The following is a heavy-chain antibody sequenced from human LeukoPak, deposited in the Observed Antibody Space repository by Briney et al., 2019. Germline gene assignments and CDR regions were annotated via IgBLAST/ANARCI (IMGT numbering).Heavy chain of an antibody. Sequence: SETLSLTCAVYGGSFSGYYWSWIRQPPGKGLEWIGEINHSGSTNYNPSLKSRVTISVDTSKNQFSLKLSSVTAADTAVYYCARGPYYYGSEFWDQGTLVTVSS. J-gene: IGHJ4*02. D-gene: IGHD3-10*01. CDR1: GGSFSGYY. CDR3: ARGPYYYGSEF. CDR2: INHSGST. V-gene: IGHV4-34*01.